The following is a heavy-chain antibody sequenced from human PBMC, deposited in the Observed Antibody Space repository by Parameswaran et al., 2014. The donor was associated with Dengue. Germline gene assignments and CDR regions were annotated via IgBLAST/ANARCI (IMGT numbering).Heavy chain of an antibody. Sequence: WVRQAPGQGLEWMGWMNPNSGNTGYAQKFQGRVTMTRNTSISTAYMELSSLRSEDTAVYYCATNYYDSSAYIWGQGTMVTVSS. J-gene: IGHJ3*02. D-gene: IGHD3-22*01. CDR3: ATNYYDSSAYI. V-gene: IGHV1-8*01. CDR2: MNPNSGNT.